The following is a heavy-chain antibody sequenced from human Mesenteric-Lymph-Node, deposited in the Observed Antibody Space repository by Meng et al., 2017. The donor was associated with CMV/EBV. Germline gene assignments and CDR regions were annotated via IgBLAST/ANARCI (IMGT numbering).Heavy chain of an antibody. CDR2: INHSGVP. J-gene: IGHJ4*02. D-gene: IGHD2-15*01. V-gene: IGHV4-34*01. Sequence: QVQLQQWGAGLLKPSETLSLTCAVIGGSFSVSYWSWIRQPPGKGLEWIGEINHSGVPNYNPSLKSRVTMSLDRSKNQFSLKLSSVTAEDTAVYYCARGSDIPVNNYWGQGTLVTVSS. CDR1: GGSFSVSY. CDR3: ARGSDIPVNNY.